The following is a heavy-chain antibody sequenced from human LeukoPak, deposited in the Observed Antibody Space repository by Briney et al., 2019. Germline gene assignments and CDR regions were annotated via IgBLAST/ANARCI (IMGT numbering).Heavy chain of an antibody. CDR3: AAHCSGTACHRDY. CDR1: GFTFVGSA. Sequence: GGSLRLSCAASGFTFVGSAMHWVRQAPGKGLECVAFIQFDGSFKHYSDSVKGRFTISRDNSKNTLYLEMNSLRPEDTGVYYCAAHCSGTACHRDYWGQGTLVTVSS. CDR2: IQFDGSFK. V-gene: IGHV3-30*02. D-gene: IGHD2-2*01. J-gene: IGHJ4*02.